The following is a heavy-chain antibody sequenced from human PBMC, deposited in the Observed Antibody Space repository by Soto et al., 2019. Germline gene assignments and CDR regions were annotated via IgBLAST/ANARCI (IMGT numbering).Heavy chain of an antibody. J-gene: IGHJ6*02. CDR2: ISAYNGNT. V-gene: IGHV1-18*01. Sequence: ASVKVSCKASGGTFSSYTISWVRQAPGQGLEWMGWISAYNGNTNYAQKLQGRVTMTTDTSTSTAYMELRSLRSDDTAVYYCARKRVAEMATIGPYYGMDVWGQGTTVTVSS. D-gene: IGHD5-12*01. CDR3: ARKRVAEMATIGPYYGMDV. CDR1: GGTFSSYT.